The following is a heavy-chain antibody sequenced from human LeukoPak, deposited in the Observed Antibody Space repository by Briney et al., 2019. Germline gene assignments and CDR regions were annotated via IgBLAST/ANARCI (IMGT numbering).Heavy chain of an antibody. CDR1: GFTFSSYW. V-gene: IGHV3-74*01. CDR2: IHSDGSIT. CDR3: ARKITIFGVAPSWFDP. Sequence: PGGSLRLSCAASGFTFSSYWMHWVRQAPGKGLEWVSRIHSDGSITNDADSVKGRFTISRDNAKNSLYLQMNSLRAEDTAVYYCARKITIFGVAPSWFDPWGQGTLVTVSS. D-gene: IGHD3-3*01. J-gene: IGHJ5*02.